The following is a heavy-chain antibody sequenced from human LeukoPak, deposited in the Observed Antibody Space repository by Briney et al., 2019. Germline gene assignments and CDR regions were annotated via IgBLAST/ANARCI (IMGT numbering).Heavy chain of an antibody. CDR1: GFTFSDYY. CDR2: ISSSGSAI. J-gene: IGHJ5*02. CDR3: ARGSRYGLNWFDP. V-gene: IGHV3-11*04. D-gene: IGHD2-2*01. Sequence: GGSLRLSCAASGFTFSDYYMSWIRQDPGEGLEGVSYISSSGSAIYYADSVKGRFTISRDNAKNSLYLQMNSLRAEDTAVYYCARGSRYGLNWFDPWGQGTLVTVSS.